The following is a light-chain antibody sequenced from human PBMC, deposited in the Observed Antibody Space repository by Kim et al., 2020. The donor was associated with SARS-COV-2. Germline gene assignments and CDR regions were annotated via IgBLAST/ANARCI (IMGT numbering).Light chain of an antibody. J-gene: IGLJ2*01. CDR1: SSDVGGYNS. Sequence: GQSITISCTGTSSDVGGYNSVSWYQQHPGKAPKLMIYDVSNRPSGVSNRFSGSKSGNTASLPISGLQAEYEADYYCSSYTSSSTLVFGGGTQLTVL. CDR3: SSYTSSSTLV. CDR2: DVS. V-gene: IGLV2-14*03.